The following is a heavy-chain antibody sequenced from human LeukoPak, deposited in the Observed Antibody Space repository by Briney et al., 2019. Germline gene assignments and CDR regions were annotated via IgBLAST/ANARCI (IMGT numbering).Heavy chain of an antibody. D-gene: IGHD6-13*01. CDR1: GGSISSYY. CDR2: IYTSGST. Sequence: KSSETPSLTCTVSGGSISSYYWSWIRQPAGKGLEWIGRIYTSGSTNYNPSLKSRVTMSVDTSKNQFSLKLSSVTAADTAVYYCARDPPGGAAYYYYGMDVWGQGTTVTVSS. V-gene: IGHV4-4*07. J-gene: IGHJ6*02. CDR3: ARDPPGGAAYYYYGMDV.